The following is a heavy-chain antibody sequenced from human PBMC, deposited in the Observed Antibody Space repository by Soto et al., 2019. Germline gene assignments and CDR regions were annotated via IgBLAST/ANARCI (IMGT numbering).Heavy chain of an antibody. V-gene: IGHV1-18*01. CDR2: ISAYNGNT. Sequence: ASVKVSCKASGYTFTSYGISWVRQAPGQGLEWMGWISAYNGNTNYAQKLQGRVTMTTDTSTSTAYMELRSLRSDDTAVYYCARVPRTYYDSSGYYPIDYWGQGTLVTVS. D-gene: IGHD3-22*01. J-gene: IGHJ4*02. CDR3: ARVPRTYYDSSGYYPIDY. CDR1: GYTFTSYG.